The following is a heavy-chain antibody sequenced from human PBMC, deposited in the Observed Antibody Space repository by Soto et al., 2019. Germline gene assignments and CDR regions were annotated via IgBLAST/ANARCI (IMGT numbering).Heavy chain of an antibody. J-gene: IGHJ6*02. Sequence: SGSPCPPCPVPCGPITCFHLSWNPQPTRKGLEWIGYIYYSGSTNYTPSLKSRVTISVDTSKNQFSLKLSSVTAADTAVYYCARQMRGATISIYYYGMDVWGQGTTVTVSS. V-gene: IGHV4-59*01. CDR3: ARQMRGATISIYYYGMDV. CDR2: IYYSGST. CDR1: CGPITCFH. D-gene: IGHD5-12*01.